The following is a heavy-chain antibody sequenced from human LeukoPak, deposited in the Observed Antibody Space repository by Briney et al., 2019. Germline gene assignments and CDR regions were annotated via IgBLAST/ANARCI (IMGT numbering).Heavy chain of an antibody. Sequence: SETLSLTCTVSGGSISSFYWSWIRQPPVKGLEWLGYIYYSGSTNYNPSLKSRVTISVDTSKNQFSLKLSSVTAADTAVYYCATGISGYDLTRFDYWGQGTLVTVSS. J-gene: IGHJ4*02. D-gene: IGHD5-12*01. V-gene: IGHV4-59*08. CDR3: ATGISGYDLTRFDY. CDR2: IYYSGST. CDR1: GGSISSFY.